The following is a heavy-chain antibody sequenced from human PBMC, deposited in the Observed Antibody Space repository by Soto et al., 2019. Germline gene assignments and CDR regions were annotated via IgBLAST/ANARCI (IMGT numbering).Heavy chain of an antibody. Sequence: GGSLRLSCAASGFNFSSYGMHWVRQAPGKGLEWVAFIWYDGSNKYYADSVKGRFTISRDNSKNTLYVQMNSLRAEDTAVYYCASGLPAAGYLAVGYWGQGTLVTVSS. CDR3: ASGLPAAGYLAVGY. CDR2: IWYDGSNK. V-gene: IGHV3-30*02. D-gene: IGHD6-13*01. CDR1: GFNFSSYG. J-gene: IGHJ4*02.